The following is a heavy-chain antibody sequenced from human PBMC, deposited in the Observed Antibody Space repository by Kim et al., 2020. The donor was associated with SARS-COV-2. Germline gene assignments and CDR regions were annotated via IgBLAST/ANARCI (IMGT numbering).Heavy chain of an antibody. Sequence: GGSLRLSCAASGFTVSSNYMSWVRQAPGKGLEWVSVIYSGGSTYYADSVKGRFTISRDNSKNTLYLQMNSLRAEDTAVYYCARDPSSGWWFFDYWGQGTLVTVSS. CDR3: ARDPSSGWWFFDY. D-gene: IGHD6-19*01. V-gene: IGHV3-66*01. CDR1: GFTVSSNY. CDR2: IYSGGST. J-gene: IGHJ4*02.